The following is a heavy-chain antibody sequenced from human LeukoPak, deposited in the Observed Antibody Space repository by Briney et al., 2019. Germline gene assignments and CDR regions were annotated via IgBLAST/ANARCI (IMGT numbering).Heavy chain of an antibody. Sequence: GGSLRLSCAASGFTFADYTMHWVRQAPGKGLEWVSLINWDGGSTDYADSVKGRFTISRDNGKNSLYLQMKSLRTEDTALYYCTKEGTTWGGYYMEVWGKGTTVTVSS. CDR1: GFTFADYT. CDR3: TKEGTTWGGYYMEV. J-gene: IGHJ6*03. CDR2: INWDGGST. V-gene: IGHV3-43*01. D-gene: IGHD1-7*01.